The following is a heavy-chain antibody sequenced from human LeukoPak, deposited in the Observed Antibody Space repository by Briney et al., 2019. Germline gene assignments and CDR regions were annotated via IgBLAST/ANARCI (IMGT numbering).Heavy chain of an antibody. CDR1: GYTFTSYD. CDR3: ARGPPIFGVVMYHFDY. CDR2: MNPNSGNT. D-gene: IGHD3-3*01. V-gene: IGHV1-8*01. J-gene: IGHJ4*02. Sequence: ASVKVSCKASGYTFTSYDINWVRQATGQGLEWMGWMNPNSGNTGYAQKFQGRVTMTRNTSISTAYMELSSLRSEDTAVYYCARGPPIFGVVMYHFDYWGQGTLVTVSS.